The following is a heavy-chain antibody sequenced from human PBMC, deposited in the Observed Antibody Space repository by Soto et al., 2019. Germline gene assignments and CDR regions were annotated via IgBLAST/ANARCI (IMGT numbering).Heavy chain of an antibody. CDR1: GYTFTSYG. V-gene: IGHV1-18*01. CDR2: ISAYNGNT. CDR3: ARDGRIAAAVQRGWFDP. Sequence: AASVKVSCKASGYTFTSYGISWVRQAPGQGLEWVGWISAYNGNTNYAQKLQGRVTMTTDTSTSTAYMELRSLRSDDTAVYYCARDGRIAAAVQRGWFDPWGQGTLVTVSS. D-gene: IGHD6-13*01. J-gene: IGHJ5*02.